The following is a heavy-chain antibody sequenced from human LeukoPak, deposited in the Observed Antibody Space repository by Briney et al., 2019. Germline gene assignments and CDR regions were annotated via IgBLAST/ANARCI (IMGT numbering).Heavy chain of an antibody. J-gene: IGHJ6*02. D-gene: IGHD5-24*01. CDR1: GFTFSSYA. V-gene: IGHV3-23*01. CDR2: ISGSGGST. Sequence: GGSLRLSCAASGFTFSSYAMSWVRQAPGKGLEWVSAISGSGGSTYYADSVKGRFTISRDNSKNPLYLQMNSLRAEDTAVYYCAKVNPTVEMATISQPYGMDVWGQGTTVTVSS. CDR3: AKVNPTVEMATISQPYGMDV.